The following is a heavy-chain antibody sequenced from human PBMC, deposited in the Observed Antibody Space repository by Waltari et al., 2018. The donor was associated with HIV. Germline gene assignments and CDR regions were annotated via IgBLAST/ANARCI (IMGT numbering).Heavy chain of an antibody. J-gene: IGHJ4*02. Sequence: EVQLVESGGGLVKPGGSLRLSCAASGFTFSSYSMNWVRQAPGKGLEWVSSISSSSSYRYYADSVKGRFTISRDNAKNSLYLQMNSLRAEDTAVYYCATYYYDSSGYRDYWGQGTLVTVSS. CDR3: ATYYYDSSGYRDY. CDR1: GFTFSSYS. V-gene: IGHV3-21*01. CDR2: ISSSSSYR. D-gene: IGHD3-22*01.